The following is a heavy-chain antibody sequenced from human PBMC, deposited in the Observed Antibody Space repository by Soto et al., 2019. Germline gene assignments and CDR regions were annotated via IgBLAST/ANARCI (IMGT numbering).Heavy chain of an antibody. V-gene: IGHV1-69*12. Sequence: QVQLVQSGAEVKEPGSSVNVACKTSGGTFGNTAVTWVRQVPGHGLEWIGGIVPLFGTATYAQKFRGRVMSTADESTSTAYMDLSSLRSDDTAIYYCARDGDPGYSFWSGPLGGGRFDPWGQGTLVTVSS. D-gene: IGHD3-3*01. CDR3: ARDGDPGYSFWSGPLGGGRFDP. J-gene: IGHJ5*02. CDR1: GGTFGNTA. CDR2: IVPLFGTA.